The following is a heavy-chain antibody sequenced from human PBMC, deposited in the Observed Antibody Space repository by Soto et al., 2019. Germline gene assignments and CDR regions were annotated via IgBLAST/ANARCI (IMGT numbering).Heavy chain of an antibody. CDR1: GGSISSSSYY. J-gene: IGHJ5*02. CDR3: ARRLVRALLLSVWFDP. D-gene: IGHD2-15*01. CDR2: IYYSGST. Sequence: SETLSLTCTVSGGSISSSSYYWGWIRQPPGKGLEWIGSIYYSGSTYYNPSLKSRVTISVDTSKNQFSLKLSSVTAADTAVYYCARRLVRALLLSVWFDPWGQGTLVTVSS. V-gene: IGHV4-39*01.